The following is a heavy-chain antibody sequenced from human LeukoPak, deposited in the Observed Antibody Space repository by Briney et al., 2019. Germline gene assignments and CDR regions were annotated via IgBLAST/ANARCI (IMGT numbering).Heavy chain of an antibody. CDR3: ARRGNSGYSLDY. Sequence: PGGSLRLSCAASGFTVSNSYMSWVRQAPGKGLEWVSVIYSGGSTYYADSVKGRFTTSRGNSKNTLYLQMNSLRAEDTAMYYCARRGNSGYSLDYWGQGTLVTVSS. J-gene: IGHJ4*02. CDR2: IYSGGST. D-gene: IGHD3-22*01. CDR1: GFTVSNSY. V-gene: IGHV3-53*01.